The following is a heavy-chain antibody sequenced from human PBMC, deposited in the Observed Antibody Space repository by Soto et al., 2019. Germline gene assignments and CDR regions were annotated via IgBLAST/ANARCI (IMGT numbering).Heavy chain of an antibody. D-gene: IGHD5-18*01. V-gene: IGHV3-33*01. CDR2: IWYDGSNK. J-gene: IGHJ6*02. CDR1: VFTFSSYG. Sequence: SLRLSCSASVFTFSSYGMHWVRQAPGKGLEWVAVIWYDGSNKYYADSVKGRFTISRDNSKNTLYLQMNSLRAEDTAVYYCARDSGGYSYGYLYYYYYGMDVWGQGTTVTVSS. CDR3: ARDSGGYSYGYLYYYYYGMDV.